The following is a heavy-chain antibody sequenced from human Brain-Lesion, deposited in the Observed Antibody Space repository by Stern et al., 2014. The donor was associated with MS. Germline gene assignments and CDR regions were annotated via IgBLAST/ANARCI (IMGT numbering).Heavy chain of an antibody. CDR2: IYSADSDT. V-gene: IGHV5-51*01. CDR3: ARTYSSGWYGGHAFDI. J-gene: IGHJ3*02. CDR1: GYRFDNYW. D-gene: IGHD6-19*01. Sequence: QLVQSGAEVKKPGESLKISCKGSGYRFDNYWIGWVRQKPGKGLEWMGIIYSADSDTKSSPSLQGQVTISADKSISPVYLQWSSLKASDTAMYYCARTYSSGWYGGHAFDIWGQGTMVTVSS.